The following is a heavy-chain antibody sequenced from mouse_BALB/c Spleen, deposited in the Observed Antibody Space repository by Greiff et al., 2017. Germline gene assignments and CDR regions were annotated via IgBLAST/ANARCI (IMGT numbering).Heavy chain of an antibody. V-gene: IGHV14-1*02. J-gene: IGHJ3*01. CDR1: GFNIKDYY. CDR2: IDPENGNT. CDR3: ASYYSSAAY. Sequence: EVKVVESGAELVRPGALVKLSCKASGFNIKDYYMHWVKQRPEQGLEWIGWIDPENGNTIYDPKFQGKASITADTSSNTAYLQLSSLTSEDTAVYYCASYYSSAAYWGQGTLVTVSA. D-gene: IGHD2-12*01.